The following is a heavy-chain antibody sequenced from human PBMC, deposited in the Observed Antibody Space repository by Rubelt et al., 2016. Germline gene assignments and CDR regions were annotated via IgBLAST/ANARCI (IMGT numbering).Heavy chain of an antibody. D-gene: IGHD2-15*01. Sequence: QVQLQQWGAGLLKPSETLSLTCAVYGGSFSGYYWSWIRQPPGKGLEWIGSIYYSGSTNYNPPLMSRVTISLDTSKNQFSLKLSSVTAADTAVYYCAEYVRVTGSYYFDYWGQGALVTVSS. CDR2: IYYSGST. V-gene: IGHV4-34*11. J-gene: IGHJ4*02. CDR3: AEYVRVTGSYYFDY. CDR1: GGSFSGYY.